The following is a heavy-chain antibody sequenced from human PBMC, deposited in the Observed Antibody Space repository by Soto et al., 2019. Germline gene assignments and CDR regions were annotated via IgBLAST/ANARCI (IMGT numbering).Heavy chain of an antibody. V-gene: IGHV5-51*01. D-gene: IGHD6-19*01. J-gene: IGHJ4*02. CDR2: IYPGDSDT. Sequence: GESLKISCKGSGYSFTSYWIGWVRQMPGKGLEWMGIIYPGDSDTRYSPSFQGQVTISADKSISTAYLQWSSLKASDTAMYYCALTSGGKAVAGDHPLLKFDCWGQGTLVTVSS. CDR1: GYSFTSYW. CDR3: ALTSGGKAVAGDHPLLKFDC.